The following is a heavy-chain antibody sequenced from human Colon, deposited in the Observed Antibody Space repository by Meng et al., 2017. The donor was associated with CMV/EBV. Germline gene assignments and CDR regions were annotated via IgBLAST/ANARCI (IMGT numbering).Heavy chain of an antibody. V-gene: IGHV3-7*01. CDR1: GFTFNSYW. CDR2: IKEDGSEK. Sequence: GESLKISCEASGFTFNSYWMTWLRQAPGRGLELVAHIKEDGSEKYFVGSVKGRFTISRDNAKNSLYLQMNSLRAEDTAVYYCARDPFIKAFDIWGQGTMVTVSS. J-gene: IGHJ3*02. CDR3: ARDPFIKAFDI.